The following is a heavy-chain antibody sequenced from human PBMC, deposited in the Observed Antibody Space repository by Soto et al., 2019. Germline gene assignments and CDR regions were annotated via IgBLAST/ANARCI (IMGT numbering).Heavy chain of an antibody. V-gene: IGHV3-74*01. D-gene: IGHD3-10*01. Sequence: GGSLRLSCAASGFTFSSNWMHWVRQAPGKGLVWVARINSDGTTTTYADPVKGRFTISRDNAKNTVYLQMNSLRVEDTAVYYCATVGTGSYNWYDPWGRGTLVTVSS. CDR3: ATVGTGSYNWYDP. J-gene: IGHJ5*02. CDR2: INSDGTTT. CDR1: GFTFSSNW.